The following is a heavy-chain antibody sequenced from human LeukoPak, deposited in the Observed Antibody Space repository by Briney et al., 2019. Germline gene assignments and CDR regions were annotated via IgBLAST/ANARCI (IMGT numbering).Heavy chain of an antibody. V-gene: IGHV1-18*01. CDR2: ISAYNGNT. CDR3: ATTSLGGDSLGDY. Sequence: ASVKVSCKASGYTFTSYGISWVRQAPGQGLEWMGWISAYNGNTNYAQKLQGSVTMTTDTSTSTAYMELRSLRTDDTAVYYCATTSLGGDSLGDYWGQGTLVTVSS. J-gene: IGHJ4*02. CDR1: GYTFTSYG. D-gene: IGHD2-21*02.